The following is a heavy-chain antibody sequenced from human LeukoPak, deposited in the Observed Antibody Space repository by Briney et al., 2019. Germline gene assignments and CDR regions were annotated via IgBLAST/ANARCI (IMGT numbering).Heavy chain of an antibody. CDR3: ARDPLAGTGWFDY. CDR2: ISSNSGTI. CDR1: GFTFSSYS. Sequence: GGSLRLSCAASGFTFSSYSMNWVRQAPGKGLEWVSYISSNSGTIYYADSVKGRFTISRDNAKSSLYLQMNSLRAEDSALYYCARDPLAGTGWFDYWGQGTLVTGSS. D-gene: IGHD6-19*01. J-gene: IGHJ4*02. V-gene: IGHV3-48*04.